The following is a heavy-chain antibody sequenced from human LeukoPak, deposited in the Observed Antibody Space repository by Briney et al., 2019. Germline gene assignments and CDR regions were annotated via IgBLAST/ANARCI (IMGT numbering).Heavy chain of an antibody. Sequence: SETLSLTCTVSGGSISTSNYYWSWIRQPPGKGLEWIGNIFYSGSTYYSPSLRSRATISLDTSRNQFSLKLNSVTAADTAVYYCARGRRSSGWRYYYYYYMDVWGKGTTVTVSS. V-gene: IGHV4-39*07. CDR1: GGSISTSNYY. J-gene: IGHJ6*03. CDR2: IFYSGST. CDR3: ARGRRSSGWRYYYYYYMDV. D-gene: IGHD6-19*01.